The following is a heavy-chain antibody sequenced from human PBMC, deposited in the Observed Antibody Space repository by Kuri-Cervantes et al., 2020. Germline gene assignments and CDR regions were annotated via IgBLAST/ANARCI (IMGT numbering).Heavy chain of an antibody. V-gene: IGHV1-2*02. CDR3: ARRIPPYYYDSSGLDDAFDI. CDR2: INPNSGGT. D-gene: IGHD3-22*01. Sequence: ASVKVSCKASGYTFTGYYMHWVRQAPGQGLEWMGWINPNSGGTNYAQKFQGRVTMTRDTSISTAYMELSRLRSDDTAVYYCARRIPPYYYDSSGLDDAFDIWGQGTMVTVS. CDR1: GYTFTGYY. J-gene: IGHJ3*02.